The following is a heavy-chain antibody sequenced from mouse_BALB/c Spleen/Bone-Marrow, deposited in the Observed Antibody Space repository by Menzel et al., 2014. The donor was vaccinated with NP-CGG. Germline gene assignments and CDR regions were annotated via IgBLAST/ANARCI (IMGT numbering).Heavy chain of an antibody. J-gene: IGHJ1*01. Sequence: EVKLMESGGGLVKPGGSLKLSCAASGFTFGTYAMSWVRQTPEKRLEWVATINSGGTYIYYADSVKGRFTISRDNAKNTLYLQMSSLRSEDTAMFYCARPRMITTSFDVWGAGTTVTVSS. CDR2: INSGGTYI. CDR1: GFTFGTYA. D-gene: IGHD2-4*01. CDR3: ARPRMITTSFDV. V-gene: IGHV5-9-3*01.